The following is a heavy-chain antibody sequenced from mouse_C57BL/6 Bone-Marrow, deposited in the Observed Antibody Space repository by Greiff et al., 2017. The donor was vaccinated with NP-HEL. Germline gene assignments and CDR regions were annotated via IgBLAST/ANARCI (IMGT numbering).Heavy chain of an antibody. D-gene: IGHD2-3*01. CDR2: IRSKSNNYAT. Sequence: DVKLQESGGGLVQPKGSLKLSCAASGFSFNTYAMNWVRQAPGKGLEWVARIRSKSNNYATYYADSLKDRFTISSDDSESMLYLQMNNLKTEDTAMYYCVRQGYDGYYLDYWGQGTTLTVSS. CDR3: VRQGYDGYYLDY. V-gene: IGHV10-1*01. J-gene: IGHJ2*01. CDR1: GFSFNTYA.